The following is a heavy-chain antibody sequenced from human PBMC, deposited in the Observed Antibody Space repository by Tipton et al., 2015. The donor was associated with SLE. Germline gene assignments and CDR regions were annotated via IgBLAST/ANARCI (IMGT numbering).Heavy chain of an antibody. Sequence: TLSLTCTVSGGSISSGSYYWSWIRQPAGKGLEWIGYIYTSGSTNYNPSLKSRVTISVDTSKNQFSLKLSSVTAADTAVYYCARVYSYYYGMDVWGQGTTVTVSS. V-gene: IGHV4-61*09. CDR1: GGSISSGSYY. D-gene: IGHD1-26*01. CDR3: ARVYSYYYGMDV. J-gene: IGHJ6*02. CDR2: IYTSGST.